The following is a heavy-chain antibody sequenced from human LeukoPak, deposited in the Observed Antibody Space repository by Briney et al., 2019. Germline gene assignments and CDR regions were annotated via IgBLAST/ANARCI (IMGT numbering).Heavy chain of an antibody. CDR1: GFTFSDYY. CDR3: ARDPLGYCSSTSCHGGPFDY. CDR2: ISGSDDNI. D-gene: IGHD2-2*01. Sequence: GGSLRLSCAASGFTFSDYYMSWIRQAPGKGLEWVSYISGSDDNIYYADSVKGRFTISRDNSKNTLYLQMNSLRAEDTAVYYCARDPLGYCSSTSCHGGPFDYWGQGTLVTVSS. V-gene: IGHV3-11*04. J-gene: IGHJ4*02.